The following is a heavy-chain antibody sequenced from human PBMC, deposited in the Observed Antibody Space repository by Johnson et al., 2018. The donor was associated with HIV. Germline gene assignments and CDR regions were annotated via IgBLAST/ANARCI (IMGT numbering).Heavy chain of an antibody. D-gene: IGHD4-17*01. CDR3: ARRTVTALFDI. J-gene: IGHJ3*02. V-gene: IGHV3-11*04. CDR2: ISSSGDII. Sequence: QVQLVESGGGLVKPGGSLRLSCAASGFTFSDYYMTWIRQAPGKGLEWLSFISSSGDIIRYADSVKGRFTISRDNAQNSLILQMNSLRDEDTAVYYCARRTVTALFDIWGQGTLVTVSS. CDR1: GFTFSDYY.